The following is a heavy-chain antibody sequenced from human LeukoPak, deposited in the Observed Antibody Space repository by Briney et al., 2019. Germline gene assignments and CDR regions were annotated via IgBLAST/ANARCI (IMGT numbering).Heavy chain of an antibody. CDR3: ARVGTIAAVDY. V-gene: IGHV4-30-2*01. CDR2: IYHSGST. CDR1: GGSISSGGYY. Sequence: SQTLSLTCTVSGGSISSGGYYWSWIRQPPGKGLEWIGYIYHSGSTYYNPSLKSRVTISVDRSKNQFSLKLSSVTAADTAVYYCARVGTIAAVDYWGQGTLVTVSS. D-gene: IGHD6-6*01. J-gene: IGHJ4*02.